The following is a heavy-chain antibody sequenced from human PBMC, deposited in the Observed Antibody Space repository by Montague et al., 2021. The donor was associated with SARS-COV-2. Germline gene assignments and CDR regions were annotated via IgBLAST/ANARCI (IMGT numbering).Heavy chain of an antibody. V-gene: IGHV3-20*01. Sequence: YLRLSCAVSGFPFDDYGMSWVRQAPGKGLEWVSGISRSGDSTAYGDSVKGRFIISRDNAKNTLYLQMNSLRVEDTAFYHCSKGGGMIRGVVDFWGQGILVSVSS. J-gene: IGHJ4*02. CDR1: GFPFDDYG. CDR3: SKGGGMIRGVVDF. CDR2: ISRSGDST. D-gene: IGHD3-10*01.